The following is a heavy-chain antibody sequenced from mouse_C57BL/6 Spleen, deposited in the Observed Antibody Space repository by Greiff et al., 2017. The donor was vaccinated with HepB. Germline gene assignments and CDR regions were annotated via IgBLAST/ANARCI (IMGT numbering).Heavy chain of an antibody. J-gene: IGHJ1*03. CDR3: ARPGYGSSYLYWYFDV. CDR1: GFTFSDYG. V-gene: IGHV5-17*01. CDR2: ISSGSSTI. D-gene: IGHD1-1*01. Sequence: VQLQQSGGGLVKPGGSLKLSCAASGFTFSDYGMHWVRQAPEKGLEWVAYISSGSSTIYYADTVKGRFTISRDNAKNTLFLQMTSLRSEDTAMYYCARPGYGSSYLYWYFDVWGTGTTVTVSS.